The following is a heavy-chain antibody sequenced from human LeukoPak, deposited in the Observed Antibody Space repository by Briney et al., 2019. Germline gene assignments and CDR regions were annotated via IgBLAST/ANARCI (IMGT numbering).Heavy chain of an antibody. Sequence: GGSLRLSCAASGFTFSSYSMNWVRQAPGKGLEWVSSISSSSSYIYYADSVKGRFTISRDNAKNSLYLQMNSLRAEDTAVYYCAKDNIVLMVYAVSYYFDYWGQGTLVTVSS. CDR2: ISSSSSYI. J-gene: IGHJ4*02. CDR3: AKDNIVLMVYAVSYYFDY. V-gene: IGHV3-21*01. CDR1: GFTFSSYS. D-gene: IGHD2-8*01.